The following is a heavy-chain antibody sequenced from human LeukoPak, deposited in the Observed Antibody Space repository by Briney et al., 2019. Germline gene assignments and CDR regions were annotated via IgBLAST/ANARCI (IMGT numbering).Heavy chain of an antibody. CDR1: GFTFSSYA. J-gene: IGHJ4*02. Sequence: GGSLRLSCAASGFTFSSYAMHWVRQATGKGLEWVAVISYDGSNKYYADSVKGRFTISRDNSKNTLYLQMNSLRAEDTAVYYCATGITGTTDYWGQGTLVTVSA. CDR3: ATGITGTTDY. V-gene: IGHV3-30*04. D-gene: IGHD1-20*01. CDR2: ISYDGSNK.